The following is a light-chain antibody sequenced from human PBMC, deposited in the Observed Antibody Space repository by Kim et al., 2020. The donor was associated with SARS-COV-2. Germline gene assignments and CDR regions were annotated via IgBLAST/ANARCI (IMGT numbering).Light chain of an antibody. V-gene: IGLV3-1*01. Sequence: SYELTQPPSVSVSPGQTASITCSGDKSGDEYACWYQQKPGQSPVLVIYQDSKRPSGIPERFSGSNSGNTATLTISGTQAMDEADYYCQAWDSSTAVFGGG. CDR3: QAWDSSTAV. CDR1: KSGDEY. J-gene: IGLJ3*02. CDR2: QDS.